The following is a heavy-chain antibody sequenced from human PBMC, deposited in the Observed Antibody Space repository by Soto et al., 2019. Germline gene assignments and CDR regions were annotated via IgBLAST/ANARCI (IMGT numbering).Heavy chain of an antibody. CDR2: IYYRGNA. D-gene: IGHD1-1*01. CDR1: GGSTSGYY. CDR3: ARGSRGAEVLWYLDL. V-gene: IGHV4-59*01. Sequence: QVQLQESGPGLVKPSETLSLTCTVSGGSTSGYYWSWIRQAPGKGLEWIGYIYYRGNANYNPSLKGRVSISVDTSKNRFSRKLISVSPADAAVYYCARGSRGAEVLWYLDLWGRGTLITVSS. J-gene: IGHJ2*01.